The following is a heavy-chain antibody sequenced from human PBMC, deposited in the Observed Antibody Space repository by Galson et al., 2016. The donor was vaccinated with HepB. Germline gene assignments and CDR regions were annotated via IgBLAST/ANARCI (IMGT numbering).Heavy chain of an antibody. D-gene: IGHD5-24*01. CDR3: TRGYMQNGMNG. CDR1: GDSVTSDNTC. Sequence: CAISGDSVTSDNTCWNWIRQSPSRGLEWLGRTYYRSTWFNDYADSVKSRITVTSDTSKNQFSLQLDSVTPDDTATYFCTRGYMQNGMNGWGQGTTVTV. CDR2: TYYRSTWFN. V-gene: IGHV6-1*01. J-gene: IGHJ6*02.